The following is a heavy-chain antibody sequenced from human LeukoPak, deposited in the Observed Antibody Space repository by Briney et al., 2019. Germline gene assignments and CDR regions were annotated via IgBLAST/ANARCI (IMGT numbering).Heavy chain of an antibody. CDR3: ASEQQLVRGHDY. J-gene: IGHJ4*02. CDR1: GFTFSSYS. V-gene: IGHV3-21*01. CDR2: ISSSSSYI. Sequence: PGGSLRLSCAASGFTFSSYSMNWVRQAPGKGLEWVSSISSSSSYIYYADSVKGRFTNSRDNAKNSLYLQMNSLRAEDTAVYYCASEQQLVRGHDYWGQGTLVTVSS. D-gene: IGHD6-13*01.